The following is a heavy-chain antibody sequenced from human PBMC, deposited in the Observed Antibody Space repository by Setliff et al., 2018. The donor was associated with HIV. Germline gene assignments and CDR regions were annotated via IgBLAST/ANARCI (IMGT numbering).Heavy chain of an antibody. CDR3: ARGIAAAGR. Sequence: SETLSLTCTVSGGSIGSSSYYWVWIRQTPGKGLEWIGNIFYSGHTFYNPSLKSRVTISVDTSKNQFSLKLSSVTAADTAVYYCARGIAAAGRWGQGTLFTVSA. CDR1: GGSIGSSSYY. D-gene: IGHD6-13*01. J-gene: IGHJ4*02. V-gene: IGHV4-39*07. CDR2: IFYSGHT.